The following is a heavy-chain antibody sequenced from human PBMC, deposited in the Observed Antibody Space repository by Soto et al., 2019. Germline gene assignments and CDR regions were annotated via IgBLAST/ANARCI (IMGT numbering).Heavy chain of an antibody. CDR1: GFTFSSYE. Sequence: GGSLRLSCAASGFTFSSYEMNWVRQAPGRGLEWVSYISSSGSTIYYADSVKGRFTISRDNAKNSLYLQMNSLRAEDTAVYYCASPHDYGAQRLDYWGQGTLVTVSS. D-gene: IGHD4-17*01. CDR2: ISSSGSTI. J-gene: IGHJ4*02. V-gene: IGHV3-48*03. CDR3: ASPHDYGAQRLDY.